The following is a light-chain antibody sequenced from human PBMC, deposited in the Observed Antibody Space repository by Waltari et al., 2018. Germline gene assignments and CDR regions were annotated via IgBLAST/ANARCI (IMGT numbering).Light chain of an antibody. Sequence: SVLTQPRSAPETTAQRFTIPCYGSSPTVWSGRVNRYKQLPLTAPKLLIHSNEQRPAGVPDRFSGSRSGTSASLAISGLQSEDEADYYCAAWDVNLNGVLFGGGTKLTVL. CDR2: SNE. CDR3: AAWDVNLNGVL. J-gene: IGLJ3*02. V-gene: IGLV1-44*01. CDR1: SPTVWSGR.